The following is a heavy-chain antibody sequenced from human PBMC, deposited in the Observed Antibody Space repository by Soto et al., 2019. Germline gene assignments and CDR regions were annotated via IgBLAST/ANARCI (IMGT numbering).Heavy chain of an antibody. V-gene: IGHV4-34*01. CDR1: GGSFSGYY. CDR2: INHSGST. Sequence: QVQLQQWGAGLLKPSETLSLTCAVYGGSFSGYYWSWIRQPPGKGLEWIGEINHSGSTNYNPSLKSRVTISVDTSKNQFSLKLSSVTAADTAVYYCARGIFGVVPIIMGRRWFDPWGQGTLVTVSS. J-gene: IGHJ5*02. CDR3: ARGIFGVVPIIMGRRWFDP. D-gene: IGHD3-3*01.